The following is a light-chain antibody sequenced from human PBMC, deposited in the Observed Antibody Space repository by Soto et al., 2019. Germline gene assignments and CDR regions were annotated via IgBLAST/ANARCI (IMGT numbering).Light chain of an antibody. CDR2: EGS. CDR3: CSYAGSSTWV. Sequence: QSVLTQPASVSGSPGQSITISCTGNSSDVGSYNLVSWYQQHPGKAPKLMIYEGSKRPSGVSNRFSGSKSGNTASLTISGLQAEDEAGYYCCSYAGSSTWVFGGGTKLTVL. J-gene: IGLJ2*01. V-gene: IGLV2-23*01. CDR1: SSDVGSYNL.